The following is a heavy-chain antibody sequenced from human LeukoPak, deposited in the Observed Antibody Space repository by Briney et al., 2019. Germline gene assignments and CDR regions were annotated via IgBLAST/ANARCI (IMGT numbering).Heavy chain of an antibody. D-gene: IGHD2-21*02. CDR3: ARAVTVVTRGGLVFDY. Sequence: PGGSLRLSCTSSGFTFGDFAMNWVRQAPGKGLEWVSYISSSSNTIYYADSVKGRFTISRDNAKNSLFLQMNSLRDEDTSVYYCARAVTVVTRGGLVFDYWGQGTLVTVSS. CDR1: GFTFGDFA. CDR2: ISSSSNTI. J-gene: IGHJ4*02. V-gene: IGHV3-48*02.